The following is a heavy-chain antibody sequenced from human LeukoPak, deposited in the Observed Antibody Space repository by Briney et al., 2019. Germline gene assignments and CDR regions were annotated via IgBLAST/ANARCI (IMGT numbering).Heavy chain of an antibody. D-gene: IGHD4-17*01. V-gene: IGHV1-2*02. CDR1: GYTFTSYY. Sequence: ASVKVSCKASGYTFTSYYMHWVRQAPGQGLEWMGWINPNSGGTNYAQKFQGRVTMTRDTSISTAYMELSRLRSDDTAVYYCARDLTTWYYMDVWGKGTTVTISS. J-gene: IGHJ6*03. CDR2: INPNSGGT. CDR3: ARDLTTWYYMDV.